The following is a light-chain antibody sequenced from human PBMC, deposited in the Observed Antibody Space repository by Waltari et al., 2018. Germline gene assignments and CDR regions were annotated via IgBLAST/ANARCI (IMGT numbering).Light chain of an antibody. V-gene: IGKV4-1*01. Sequence: DIVMTQSPDSLAVSLGERATINCTSSPSLFYSSTKKNSLAWYQQKPGQPPNLLIYWASARESGVPDRFSGSGSGTDFTLTISTLQAEDVAVYYCQQYYSYPRTFGQGTKVEIK. CDR1: PSLFYSSTKKNS. J-gene: IGKJ1*01. CDR3: QQYYSYPRT. CDR2: WAS.